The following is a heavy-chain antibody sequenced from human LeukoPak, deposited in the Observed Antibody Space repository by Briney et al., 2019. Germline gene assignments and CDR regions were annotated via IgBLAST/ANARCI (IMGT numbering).Heavy chain of an antibody. D-gene: IGHD6-19*01. Sequence: ASVKLSCKASGYTFTGYYMHWVRQAPGQGLERMGWINPNSGGTNYAQKCHGRDTMTRDTSISTAYMEVRRLRSDDPAVYYCAGIAVAGQDYWGQGTLVTVSS. V-gene: IGHV1-2*02. J-gene: IGHJ4*02. CDR2: INPNSGGT. CDR3: AGIAVAGQDY. CDR1: GYTFTGYY.